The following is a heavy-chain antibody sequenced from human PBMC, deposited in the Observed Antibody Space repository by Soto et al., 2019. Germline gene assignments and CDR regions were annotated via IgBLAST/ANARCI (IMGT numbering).Heavy chain of an antibody. J-gene: IGHJ4*02. D-gene: IGHD6-13*01. V-gene: IGHV3-23*01. CDR2: LSDSGGSI. CDR1: GFTFSRHA. CDR3: AKVSSSGYADFFDL. Sequence: EVQLLESGGGLVQPGGSLRLSCTASGFTFSRHAMSWVRQAPGTGLEWVSGLSDSGGSIYYADSVKGRFNISRDNSMNTLYLQMNTLTAEVTAVYYCAKVSSSGYADFFDLCGQGTLVTVSS.